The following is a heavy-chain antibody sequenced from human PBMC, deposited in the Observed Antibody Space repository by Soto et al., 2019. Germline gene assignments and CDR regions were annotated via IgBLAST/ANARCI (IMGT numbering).Heavy chain of an antibody. CDR3: AKETHSRGYGTYFDY. CDR1: GFTFSDYG. J-gene: IGHJ4*02. CDR2: ISPDGINK. V-gene: IGHV3-30*18. D-gene: IGHD3-22*01. Sequence: QVQLVESGGGVVQPGGSLRLSCAVSGFTFSDYGMHWVRQAPGKGLEWVAVISPDGINKYYPDSLRGRFTISRDNSKNPLYLQMSSLSGEDTAVYYCAKETHSRGYGTYFDYWGQGILVTVSS.